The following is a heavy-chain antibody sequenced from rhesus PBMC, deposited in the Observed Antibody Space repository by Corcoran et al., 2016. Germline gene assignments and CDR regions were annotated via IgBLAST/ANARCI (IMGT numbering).Heavy chain of an antibody. Sequence: QVQLQESGPGLVKPSETLSLTCAVSGGSVSSSNWWSWIRQPPGKGLEWIGYISGSSGSTYYNPSLKSRVTISTDTSKNQFSLKLSSVTAADTAVYYCARAAAGNWYFDLWGPGTPITISS. D-gene: IGHD6-31*01. CDR1: GGSVSSSNW. V-gene: IGHV4-65*01. CDR3: ARAAAGNWYFDL. CDR2: ISGSSGST. J-gene: IGHJ2*01.